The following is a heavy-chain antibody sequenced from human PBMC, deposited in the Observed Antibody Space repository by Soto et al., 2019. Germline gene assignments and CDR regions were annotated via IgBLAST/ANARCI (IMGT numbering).Heavy chain of an antibody. J-gene: IGHJ4*02. V-gene: IGHV3-11*01. CDR1: GFIFTDYS. D-gene: IGHD5-12*01. CDR2: ISSGDETT. CDR3: ERDTKRRDGYNFDS. Sequence: GGSLRLSCSASGFIFTDYSMTWIRQAPGKGLEWVSYISSGDETTQYADSVKGRFSVSRDNAKKVLFLQMNSLRVDDTAVYYCERDTKRRDGYNFDSWGRGALATVSS.